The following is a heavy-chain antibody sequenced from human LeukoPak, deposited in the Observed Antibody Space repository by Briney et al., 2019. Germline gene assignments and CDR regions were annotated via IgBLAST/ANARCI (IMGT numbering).Heavy chain of an antibody. CDR1: GYTFTSYA. Sequence: ASVKVSCKASGYTFTSYAMNWVRQAPGQGLEWMGWINTNTGNPTYAQGFTGRFVFSLDTSVSTAYLQISSLKAEDTAVYYCARDHVELTSSFHPFDAFDVWGQGTLVTVSS. CDR2: INTNTGNP. D-gene: IGHD1-7*01. CDR3: ARDHVELTSSFHPFDAFDV. J-gene: IGHJ3*01. V-gene: IGHV7-4-1*02.